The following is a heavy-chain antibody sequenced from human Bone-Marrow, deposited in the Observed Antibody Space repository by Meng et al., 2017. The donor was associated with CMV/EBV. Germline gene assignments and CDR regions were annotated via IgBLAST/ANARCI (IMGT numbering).Heavy chain of an antibody. CDR3: AGSSDGSGYYPPNWLAP. Sequence: SQTLSLTCAISGDSVSSNSAAWNWIRQSPSRGLEWLGRTYYRSKWYNDYAGSVKSRITINPDTSKNQFSLQLNSVTPEDTAVYYCAGSSDGSGYYPPNWLAPWGQGPLVTGSS. V-gene: IGHV6-1*01. CDR1: GDSVSSNSAA. J-gene: IGHJ5*02. CDR2: TYYRSKWYN. D-gene: IGHD3-22*01.